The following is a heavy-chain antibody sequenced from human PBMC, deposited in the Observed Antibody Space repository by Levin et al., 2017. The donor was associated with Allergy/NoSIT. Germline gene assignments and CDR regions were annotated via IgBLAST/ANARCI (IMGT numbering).Heavy chain of an antibody. CDR1: GFTFSDDD. D-gene: IGHD3-16*01. V-gene: IGHV1-8*01. CDR2: LHPSSGIT. CDR3: ARDLGGVLDS. Sequence: ASVKVSCEASGFTFSDDDINWVRQAPGQGLEWMGSLHPSSGITDYAQNFQGRVTMTRNTSMNKVYMELSGLTSKDTAVYYCARDLGGVLDSWGQGTLLTVSP. J-gene: IGHJ4*02.